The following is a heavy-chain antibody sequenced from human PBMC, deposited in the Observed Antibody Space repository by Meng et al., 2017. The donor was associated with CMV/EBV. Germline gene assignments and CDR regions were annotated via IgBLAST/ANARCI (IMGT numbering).Heavy chain of an antibody. CDR3: ARMEVGGGSCYSDY. CDR2: ISAYNGNT. D-gene: IGHD2-15*01. Sequence: VQLWRSEHKVNMPGASGKVSCKASGDTFTSYGISWVRQAPGKGLEWMGWISAYNGNTNYAQKLQGRFTMTTDTSTSTAYMELRSLRSDDTAVYYCARMEVGGGSCYSDYWGQGTLVTVSS. J-gene: IGHJ4*02. V-gene: IGHV1-18*01. CDR1: GDTFTSYG.